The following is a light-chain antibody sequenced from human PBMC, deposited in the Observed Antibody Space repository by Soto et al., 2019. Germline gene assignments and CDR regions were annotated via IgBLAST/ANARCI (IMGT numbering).Light chain of an antibody. CDR1: QSVSSSY. Sequence: EIVLTQSPRTLSLSPGKRATFSCRASQSVSSSYLAWFQQKPGQPPRLLIYGASSRATGIPDSFSGSGSRTDFHLTISRLEPEDFAVYYCQQYSNSPLFTFGPGTKVDIK. CDR3: QQYSNSPLFT. V-gene: IGKV3-20*01. J-gene: IGKJ3*01. CDR2: GAS.